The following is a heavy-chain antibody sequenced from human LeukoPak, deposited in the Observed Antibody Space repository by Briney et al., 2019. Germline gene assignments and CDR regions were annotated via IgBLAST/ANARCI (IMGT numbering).Heavy chain of an antibody. V-gene: IGHV4-39*01. CDR3: ARAARPDYYDSPFDY. J-gene: IGHJ4*02. CDR1: GGSIRSSSSNYY. D-gene: IGHD3-22*01. CDR2: IYYSGST. Sequence: PSETLSLTCTVSGGSIRSSSSNYYWGWIRQSPGKGLEWIGTIYYSGSTYYNPSLKSRVTISVDTSRNQFSLRLSSVTAADTAVYYCARAARPDYYDSPFDYWGQGTLVTVSS.